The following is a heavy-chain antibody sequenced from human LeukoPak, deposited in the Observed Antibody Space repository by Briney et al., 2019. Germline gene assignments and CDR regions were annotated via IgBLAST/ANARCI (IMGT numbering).Heavy chain of an antibody. CDR2: IYYSGST. CDR1: GGSISSSSYY. CDR3: AIGGLRYFDWLFPFDY. J-gene: IGHJ4*02. Sequence: SETLSLTCTVSGGSISSSSYYWGWIRQPPGKGLEWIGSIYYSGSTYYNPSLKSRVTISVDTSKSQFSLKLSSVTAADTAVYYCAIGGLRYFDWLFPFDYWGQGTLVTVSS. V-gene: IGHV4-39*01. D-gene: IGHD3-9*01.